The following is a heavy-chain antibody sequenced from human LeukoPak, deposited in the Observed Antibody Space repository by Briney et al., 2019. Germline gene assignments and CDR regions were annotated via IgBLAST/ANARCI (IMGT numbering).Heavy chain of an antibody. V-gene: IGHV1-8*01. D-gene: IGHD6-13*01. CDR1: GYTFTSYD. CDR3: ARVRAAAGPKGWFDP. J-gene: IGHJ5*02. Sequence: ASVKVSCKASGYTFTSYDINWVRQATGQGLEWMGWMNPNSGNTGYAQRFQGRVTMTRNTSISTAYMELSSLRSEDTAVYYCARVRAAAGPKGWFDPWGQGTLVTVSS. CDR2: MNPNSGNT.